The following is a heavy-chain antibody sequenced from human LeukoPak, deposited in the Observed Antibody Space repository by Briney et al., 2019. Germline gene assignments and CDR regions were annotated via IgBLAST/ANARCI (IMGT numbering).Heavy chain of an antibody. D-gene: IGHD2-15*01. Sequence: ASVKVSCKASGGTFSSYAISWVRQAPGQGLEWMGGIIPIFGTAHYAQKFQGRVTITADESTSTAYMELSSLRSEDTAVYYCAVGCSGGSCYYYGMDVWGQGTTVTVSS. J-gene: IGHJ6*02. V-gene: IGHV1-69*13. CDR1: GGTFSSYA. CDR2: IIPIFGTA. CDR3: AVGCSGGSCYYYGMDV.